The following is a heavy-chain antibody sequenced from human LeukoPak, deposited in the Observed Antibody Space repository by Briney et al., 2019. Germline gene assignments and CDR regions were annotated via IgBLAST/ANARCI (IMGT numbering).Heavy chain of an antibody. D-gene: IGHD3-22*01. Sequence: PGGSLRLSCAASGFTFSSYAMSWVRQAPGKVLEWVSAISGSGGSTYYADSVKGRFTISRDNSKNTLYLQMNSLRAEDTAVYYCASGDSSGYYYAQHWGQGTLVTVSS. CDR1: GFTFSSYA. CDR3: ASGDSSGYYYAQH. V-gene: IGHV3-23*01. CDR2: ISGSGGST. J-gene: IGHJ1*01.